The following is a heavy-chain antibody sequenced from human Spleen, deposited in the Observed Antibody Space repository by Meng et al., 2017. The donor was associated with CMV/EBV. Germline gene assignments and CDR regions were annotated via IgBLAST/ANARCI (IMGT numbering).Heavy chain of an antibody. D-gene: IGHD6-13*01. V-gene: IGHV4-4*07. J-gene: IGHJ5*02. Sequence: QVEPQDSGPGLGTPSETLSLTCTVSGGSISSYYWSWIRQPAGKGLEWIGRIYTSGSTNYNPSLKSRVTMSVDTSKNQFSLKLSSVTAADTAVYYCARETAAVSYNWFDPWGQGTLVTVSS. CDR3: ARETAAVSYNWFDP. CDR2: IYTSGST. CDR1: GGSISSYY.